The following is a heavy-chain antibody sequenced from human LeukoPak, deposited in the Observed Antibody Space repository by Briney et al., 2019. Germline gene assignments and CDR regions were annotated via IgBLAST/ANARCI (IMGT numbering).Heavy chain of an antibody. CDR3: ARGLWASPAD. CDR1: GFTFISNY. Sequence: SGGSLRLSCAASGFTFISNYMSWVRQAPGKGLEWVSVMYSGGSTYYGGSVKGRFTISRDNSKNTLYLQMNSLRAEDTAVYYCARGLWASPADWGQGTLVTVSS. J-gene: IGHJ4*02. D-gene: IGHD3-16*01. V-gene: IGHV3-53*01. CDR2: MYSGGST.